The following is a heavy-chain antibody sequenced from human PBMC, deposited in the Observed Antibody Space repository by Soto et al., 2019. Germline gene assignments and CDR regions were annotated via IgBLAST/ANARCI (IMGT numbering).Heavy chain of an antibody. D-gene: IGHD5-12*01. V-gene: IGHV4-31*03. J-gene: IGHJ4*02. CDR1: GASISSGNYY. CDR3: AREKGRSGYVLCDC. CDR2: HDYSGTT. Sequence: QVQLQESAPGLVKPSQTLSLTSTVSGASISSGNYYWSWIRHRRGKSLEWIGYHDYSGTTYYNTSHKSRVTIAVDTSKNQFSLKLSAVTAADRAVYYCAREKGRSGYVLCDCWGQGTLVTGSS.